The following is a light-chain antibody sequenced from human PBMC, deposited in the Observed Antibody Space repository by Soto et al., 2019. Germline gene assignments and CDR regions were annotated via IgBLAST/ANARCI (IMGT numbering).Light chain of an antibody. Sequence: QSVLTQPPSVSAAPGQKVTIFCTGSTSNIGNNYVAWYQQLPGTAPKLLIYDNDKRPSGVPDRFSGSKSGTSATLGITGLQTGDEAGYYCGTWDSSLSTGVFGAGTKLTVL. CDR2: DND. CDR3: GTWDSSLSTGV. J-gene: IGLJ2*01. CDR1: TSNIGNNY. V-gene: IGLV1-51*01.